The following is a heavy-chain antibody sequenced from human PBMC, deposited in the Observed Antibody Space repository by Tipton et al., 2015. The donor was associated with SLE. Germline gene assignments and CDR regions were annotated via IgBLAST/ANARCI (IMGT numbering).Heavy chain of an antibody. CDR3: AKEESGGAFDI. Sequence: GSLRLSCAASGFTFSSYSMNWVRQAPGKGLEWVAFIRYDGSNKCYADSVKGRFTISRDNSKNTLYLQMNSLRAEDTAVYYCAKEESGGAFDIWGQGTMVTVSS. CDR2: IRYDGSNK. CDR1: GFTFSSYS. J-gene: IGHJ3*02. V-gene: IGHV3-30*02. D-gene: IGHD3-16*01.